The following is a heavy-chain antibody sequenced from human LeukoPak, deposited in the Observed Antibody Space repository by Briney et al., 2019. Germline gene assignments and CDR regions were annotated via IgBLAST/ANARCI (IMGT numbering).Heavy chain of an antibody. CDR2: IKQDRSEK. CDR3: ARWLYSSGWAIDY. D-gene: IGHD6-19*01. CDR1: GFTFSNYW. J-gene: IGHJ4*02. V-gene: IGHV3-7*01. Sequence: PGGSLRLSCAASGFTFSNYWMSWVRQAPGKGLEWVANIKQDRSEKYYVDSVKGRFTISRDNAKNSLYLQMNSLRDEDTAVYYCARWLYSSGWAIDYWGQGTLVTVSS.